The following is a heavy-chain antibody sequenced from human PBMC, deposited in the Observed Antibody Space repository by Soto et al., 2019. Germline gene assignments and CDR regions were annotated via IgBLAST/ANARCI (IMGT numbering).Heavy chain of an antibody. CDR2: ISGGGSIT. CDR1: GFTFTNYA. CDR3: ARTVRGGDSSSWYCFDC. V-gene: IGHV3-23*01. Sequence: EVQLLESGGDLVQPGGSLRLSCAASGFTFTNYAMTWVRQAPGKGLEWVSTISGGGSITYYADSLKGRFTISRDNSKNTLYLQINSLRAEDTAVYYCARTVRGGDSSSWYCFDCWGQGTLVTVSS. D-gene: IGHD6-13*01. J-gene: IGHJ4*02.